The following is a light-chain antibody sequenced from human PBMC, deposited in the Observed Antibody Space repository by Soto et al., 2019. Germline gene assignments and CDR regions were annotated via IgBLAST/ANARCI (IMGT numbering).Light chain of an antibody. V-gene: IGKV3-15*01. CDR1: QSVSSN. Sequence: EIVMTQSPATLSVSPGERATLSCRARQSVSSNLAWYQQKPGQTPNLLIYVASTRATGIPARFSGSGSGTEFTLTISSLQSEDFAVYYWQKYNVWPLTFGGGTKVEFK. CDR3: QKYNVWPLT. CDR2: VAS. J-gene: IGKJ4*01.